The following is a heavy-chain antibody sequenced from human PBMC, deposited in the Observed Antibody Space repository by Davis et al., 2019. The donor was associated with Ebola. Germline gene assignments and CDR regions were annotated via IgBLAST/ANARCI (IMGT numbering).Heavy chain of an antibody. CDR3: AKGDQLLYGMDV. V-gene: IGHV3-23*01. J-gene: IGHJ6*04. CDR2: ISGSGGST. D-gene: IGHD2-2*01. CDR1: GFTFSSYA. Sequence: GGSLRLSCAASGFTFSSYAMSWVRQAPGKGLEWVSAISGSGGSTYYADSVKGRFTISRDNAKNSLYLQMNSLRAEDTALYYCAKGDQLLYGMDVWGKGTTVTVSS.